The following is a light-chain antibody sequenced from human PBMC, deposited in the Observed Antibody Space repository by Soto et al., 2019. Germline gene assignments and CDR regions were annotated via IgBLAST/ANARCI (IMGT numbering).Light chain of an antibody. V-gene: IGKV3-15*01. CDR2: SAS. CDR3: QQYNNWPRT. CDR1: QSVSSN. Sequence: EIVMTQSPATLSVSPVERATLPCRASQSVSSNLAWYQQKPGQAPRLLIYSASTRAIGIPARFSGSGSGTEFTLTISSLQSEDFAVYYCQQYNNWPRTFGQGTKVDIK. J-gene: IGKJ1*01.